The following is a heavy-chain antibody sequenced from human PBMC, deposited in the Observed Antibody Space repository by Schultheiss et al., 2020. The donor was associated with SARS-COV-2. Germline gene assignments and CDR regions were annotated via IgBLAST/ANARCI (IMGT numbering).Heavy chain of an antibody. CDR1: GFTFSSYS. V-gene: IGHV3-23*01. J-gene: IGHJ6*02. Sequence: GESLKISCAASGFTFSSYSMNWVRQAPGKGLEWVSAISGSGGSTYYADSVKGRFTISRDNSKNTLYMQMNSLRAEDTAVYYCARGRDIVATLAPMDVWGQGTTVTVSS. CDR2: ISGSGGST. CDR3: ARGRDIVATLAPMDV. D-gene: IGHD5-12*01.